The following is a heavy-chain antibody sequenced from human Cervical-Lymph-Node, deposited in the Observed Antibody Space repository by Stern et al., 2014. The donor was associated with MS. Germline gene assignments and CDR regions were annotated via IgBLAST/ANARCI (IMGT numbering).Heavy chain of an antibody. Sequence: QVQLVESGAEVKKPWSSVKVSCKASGGPFSSYAISWVRQAPGQGLQWLGGIIPIFGIANYAQQFQGRVTISADKSPSPASLQLSSLRSEDTAVYYCARTDTAMETKQAFDIWGQGTMVTVSS. V-gene: IGHV1-69*17. CDR2: IIPIFGIA. J-gene: IGHJ3*02. CDR3: ARTDTAMETKQAFDI. CDR1: GGPFSSYA. D-gene: IGHD5-18*01.